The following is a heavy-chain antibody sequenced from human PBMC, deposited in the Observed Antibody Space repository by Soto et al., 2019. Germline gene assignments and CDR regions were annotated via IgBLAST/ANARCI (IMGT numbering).Heavy chain of an antibody. D-gene: IGHD2-8*01. Sequence: QTLSLTCAISRGSVSTNSATLDWIRQSPSRGLEWLGRTYYRSKWFNDYAVSVKGRISINPDTSNNQFSLQLNSVTPDDTAVYYCARLIGNSWLDSWGQGTLVTVSS. J-gene: IGHJ5*01. CDR2: TYYRSKWFN. CDR1: RGSVSTNSAT. V-gene: IGHV6-1*01. CDR3: ARLIGNSWLDS.